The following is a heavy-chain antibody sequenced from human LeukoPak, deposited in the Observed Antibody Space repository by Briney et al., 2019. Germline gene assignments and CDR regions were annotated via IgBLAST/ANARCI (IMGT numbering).Heavy chain of an antibody. D-gene: IGHD6-19*01. CDR1: GFTFSSYS. CDR3: ARDQQWLEPRPFDY. J-gene: IGHJ4*02. Sequence: PGGSLRLSCAASGFTFSSYSMNWVRQAPGKGLEWVSSISSSSYIYYADSVKGRFTISRDNAKNSLYLQMNSLRAEDTAVYYCARDQQWLEPRPFDYWGQGTLVTVSS. CDR2: ISSSSYI. V-gene: IGHV3-21*01.